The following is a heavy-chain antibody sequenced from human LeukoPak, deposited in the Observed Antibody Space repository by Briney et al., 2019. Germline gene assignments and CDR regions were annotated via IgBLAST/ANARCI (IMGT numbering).Heavy chain of an antibody. CDR3: ARGRNWGS. Sequence: SETLSLTCAVYGGSFSGYYWSWIRQPPGKGLEWIGEINHSGSTNYNPSLKRRVTISVDTSKNQFSLKLSSVTAADTAVYYCARGRNWGSWGQGTLVTVSS. CDR1: GGSFSGYY. D-gene: IGHD7-27*01. V-gene: IGHV4-34*01. CDR2: INHSGST. J-gene: IGHJ4*02.